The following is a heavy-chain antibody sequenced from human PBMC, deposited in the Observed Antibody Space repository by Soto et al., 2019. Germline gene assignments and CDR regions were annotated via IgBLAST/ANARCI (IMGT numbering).Heavy chain of an antibody. Sequence: ETLSLTCTVSGGSISSSSYYWGWIRQPPGKGLEWIGSIYYSGSTYYNPSLKSRVTISVDTSKNQFSLKLTSVTAADTAVYYSARHDYSNYAGWFDPWGQGTLVTVSS. V-gene: IGHV4-39*01. J-gene: IGHJ5*02. CDR3: ARHDYSNYAGWFDP. CDR1: GGSISSSSYY. D-gene: IGHD4-4*01. CDR2: IYYSGST.